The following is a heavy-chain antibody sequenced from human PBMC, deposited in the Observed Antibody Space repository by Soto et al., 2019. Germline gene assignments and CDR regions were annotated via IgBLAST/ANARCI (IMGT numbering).Heavy chain of an antibody. V-gene: IGHV3-53*01. CDR1: GFTVSGNY. D-gene: IGHD1-26*01. Sequence: GGSLRLSCAASGFTVSGNYMSWVRQAPGKGLEWVSVIYSGGSTYYADSVKGRFTISRDNSKNTLYLQMNSLRAEDTAVYYCASVTSGSYYYHYWGQGTLVTVSS. CDR3: ASVTSGSYYYHY. CDR2: IYSGGST. J-gene: IGHJ4*02.